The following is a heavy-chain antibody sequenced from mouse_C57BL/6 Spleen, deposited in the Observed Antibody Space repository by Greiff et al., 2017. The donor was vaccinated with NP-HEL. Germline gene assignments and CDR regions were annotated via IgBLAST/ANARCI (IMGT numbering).Heavy chain of an antibody. V-gene: IGHV1-52*01. J-gene: IGHJ4*01. CDR3: ARYSNLPYYYAMDY. CDR1: GYTFTSYW. CDR2: IDPSDSET. D-gene: IGHD2-5*01. Sequence: QVQLQQPGAELVRPGSSVKLSCKASGYTFTSYWMHWVKQRPIQGLEWIGNIDPSDSETHYNQKFKDKATLTVDKSSSTAYMQLSSLTSEDSAVYYGARYSNLPYYYAMDYWGQGTSVTVSS.